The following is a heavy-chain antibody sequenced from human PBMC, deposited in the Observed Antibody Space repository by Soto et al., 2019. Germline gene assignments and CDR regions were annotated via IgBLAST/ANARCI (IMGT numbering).Heavy chain of an antibody. CDR2: INSGNGNT. CDR1: GYTFTSYA. Sequence: QVQFVQSGAEVKKPGASVKVSCKASGYTFTSYAMHWVRQDAGQRLEWMGWINSGNGNTKYSQKFQGRVTITRDTYASTAYMELSSLRSEDTAVYYCARGLNGYLHYFDYWGQGTLFTVSS. V-gene: IGHV1-3*01. D-gene: IGHD5-18*01. CDR3: ARGLNGYLHYFDY. J-gene: IGHJ4*02.